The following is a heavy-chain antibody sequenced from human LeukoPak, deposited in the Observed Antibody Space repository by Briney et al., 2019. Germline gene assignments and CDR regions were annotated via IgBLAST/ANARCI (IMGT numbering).Heavy chain of an antibody. CDR1: RGSISNYY. J-gene: IGHJ4*02. CDR3: ARPNDY. Sequence: PSETLSLTCTVSRGSISNYYWTWIRQPPGKGLEWIGYISYSGSTNYNPSLKSRVTISVDTSKNQFSLKLSSVTAADTAVYYCARPNDYWGQGTLVTVSS. V-gene: IGHV4-59*01. CDR2: ISYSGST.